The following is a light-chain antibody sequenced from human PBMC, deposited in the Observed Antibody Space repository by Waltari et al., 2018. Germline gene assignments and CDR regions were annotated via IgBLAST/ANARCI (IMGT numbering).Light chain of an antibody. V-gene: IGLV1-47*01. CDR3: AAWDDRLSVV. J-gene: IGLJ3*02. Sequence: QSVLTQPPSASWTPGQRVTISCSGSSSNIGSNYVYWYQQLPGTAPKLLIYMNKQRPSGVPDRFSGSKSGTSASLAISGLRSEDEADYYCAAWDDRLSVVFGGGTKLTVL. CDR1: SSNIGSNY. CDR2: MNK.